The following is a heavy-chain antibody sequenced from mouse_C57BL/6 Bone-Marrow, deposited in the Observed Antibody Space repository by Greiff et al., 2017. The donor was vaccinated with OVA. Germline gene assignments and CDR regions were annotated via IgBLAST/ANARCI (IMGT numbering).Heavy chain of an antibody. Sequence: EVQRVESGGGLVQPGGSMKLSCVASGFTFSNYWMNWVRQSPEKGLEWVAQIRLKSDNYATHYAESVKGRFTISRDDSKSSVYLQMNNLRAEDTGIYYCTGGSGYVFAYWGQGTLVTVSA. J-gene: IGHJ3*01. V-gene: IGHV6-3*01. D-gene: IGHD3-2*02. CDR3: TGGSGYVFAY. CDR2: IRLKSDNYAT. CDR1: GFTFSNYW.